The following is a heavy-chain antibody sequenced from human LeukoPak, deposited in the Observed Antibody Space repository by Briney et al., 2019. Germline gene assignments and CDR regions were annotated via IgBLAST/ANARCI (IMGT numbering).Heavy chain of an antibody. CDR1: GFTFSSYW. J-gene: IGHJ6*03. Sequence: GGSLRLSCAASGFTFSSYWMHWVRPAPGKGLVWVSRINSDGSSTSYADSVKGRFTISRDNAKNTLYLQMNSLRAEDTAVYYCAREGAAIEDYYMDVWGKGTTVTVSS. V-gene: IGHV3-74*01. CDR3: AREGAAIEDYYMDV. D-gene: IGHD6-13*01. CDR2: INSDGSST.